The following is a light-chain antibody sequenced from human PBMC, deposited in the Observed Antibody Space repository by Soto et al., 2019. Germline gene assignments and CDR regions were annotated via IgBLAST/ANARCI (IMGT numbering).Light chain of an antibody. Sequence: EIVLTQSPGTLSLSPGQRATLSCRASQNIRSNYVAWFQQTPGQAPRLLIYGAVNKASGIPDRFSGSGSGTEFTLIISSLEPEDFVVYYCQLYHSPPLTFGQGTKVEIK. CDR1: QNIRSNY. CDR3: QLYHSPPLT. CDR2: GAV. J-gene: IGKJ1*01. V-gene: IGKV3-20*01.